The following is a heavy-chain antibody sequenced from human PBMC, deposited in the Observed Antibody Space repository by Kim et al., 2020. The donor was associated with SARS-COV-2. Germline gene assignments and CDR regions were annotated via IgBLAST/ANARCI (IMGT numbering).Heavy chain of an antibody. Sequence: SETLSLTCTVSGGSISSYYWSWIRQPAGKGLEWIGRIYTSGSTNYNPSLKSRVTMSVDTSKNQFSLKLSSVTAADTAVYYCARGPYSSSWYYYYYYYGMDVWGQGTTVTVSS. D-gene: IGHD6-13*01. V-gene: IGHV4-4*07. CDR2: IYTSGST. J-gene: IGHJ6*02. CDR1: GGSISSYY. CDR3: ARGPYSSSWYYYYYYYGMDV.